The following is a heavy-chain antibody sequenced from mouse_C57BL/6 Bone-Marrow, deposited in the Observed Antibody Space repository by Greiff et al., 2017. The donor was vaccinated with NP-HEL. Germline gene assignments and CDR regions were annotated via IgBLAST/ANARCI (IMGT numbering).Heavy chain of an antibody. CDR1: GYTFTSHG. CDR2: IYPRSGNT. J-gene: IGHJ4*01. D-gene: IGHD2-5*01. V-gene: IGHV1-81*01. CDR3: ARSHYSNYEAMDY. Sequence: QVQLQQSGAELARPGASVKLSCKASGYTFTSHGISWVKQRTGQGLEWIGEIYPRSGNTYYNEKFKGKATLTADKSSSTAYMELRSLTSEDSAVYFCARSHYSNYEAMDYWGQGTSVTVSS.